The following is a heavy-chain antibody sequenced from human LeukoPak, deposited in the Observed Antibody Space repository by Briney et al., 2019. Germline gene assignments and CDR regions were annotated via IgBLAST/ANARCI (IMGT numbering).Heavy chain of an antibody. CDR3: ARADYDFWSGYYSNWFDP. Sequence: ASVKVSCKASGYTFTSYGISWVRQATGQGLEWMGWMNPNSGNTGYAQKFQGRVTITRNTSISTAYMELSSLRSEDTAVYYCARADYDFWSGYYSNWFDPWGQGTLVTVSS. CDR2: MNPNSGNT. CDR1: GYTFTSYG. J-gene: IGHJ5*02. V-gene: IGHV1-8*03. D-gene: IGHD3-3*01.